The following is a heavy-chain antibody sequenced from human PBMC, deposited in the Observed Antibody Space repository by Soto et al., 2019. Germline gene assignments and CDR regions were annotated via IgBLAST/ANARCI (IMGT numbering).Heavy chain of an antibody. CDR1: GGPISSGGYF. CDR2: IYSSGKT. V-gene: IGHV4-31*03. Sequence: QVQLQESGPGLVKPSQTLSLTCTVSGGPISSGGYFWTWIRQHPGEGLEWIGYIYSSGKTYHNPSLKSRANISVDTSKNQFSLKLSSVTAADTAGYYCARAPRISIFVAYVMDVWGQGTTVTVSS. D-gene: IGHD3-3*02. CDR3: ARAPRISIFVAYVMDV. J-gene: IGHJ6*02.